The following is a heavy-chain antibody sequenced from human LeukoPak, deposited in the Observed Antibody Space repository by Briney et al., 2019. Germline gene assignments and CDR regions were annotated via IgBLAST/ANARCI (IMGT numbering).Heavy chain of an antibody. Sequence: AGGSLRLSCAASAFTFSSYWMSWVRQAPGKGLEWVANIKQDGSEKYYVDSVKGRITISRDNAKNSLYLQMNSLRAEDTAVYYCARLSSGDSSSWYAFDIWGQGTMVTVSS. V-gene: IGHV3-7*01. CDR1: AFTFSSYW. D-gene: IGHD6-13*01. CDR2: IKQDGSEK. J-gene: IGHJ3*02. CDR3: ARLSSGDSSSWYAFDI.